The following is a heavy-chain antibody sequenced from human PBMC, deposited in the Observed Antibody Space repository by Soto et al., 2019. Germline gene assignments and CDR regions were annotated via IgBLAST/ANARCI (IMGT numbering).Heavy chain of an antibody. D-gene: IGHD2-2*01. J-gene: IGHJ6*02. Sequence: ASVKVSCKASGYTFTSYGISWVRQAPGQGLEWMGGIIPIFGTANYAQKFQGRVTITADESTSTAYMELSSLRSEDTAVYYCASKGSCSSTSCYGTYYYYYGMDVWGQGTTVTVS. CDR2: IIPIFGTA. CDR1: GYTFTSYG. V-gene: IGHV1-69*13. CDR3: ASKGSCSSTSCYGTYYYYYGMDV.